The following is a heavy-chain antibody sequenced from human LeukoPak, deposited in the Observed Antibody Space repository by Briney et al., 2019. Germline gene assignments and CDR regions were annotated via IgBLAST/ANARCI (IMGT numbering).Heavy chain of an antibody. CDR1: GYSISSGYY. Sequence: SETPSLTCAVSGYSISSGYYWGWIRQPPGKGLEWIGSIYHSGSTYYNPSLKSRVTISVDTSKNQFSLKLSSVTAADTAVYYCASKGSSTSCCPKDYWGQGTLVTVSS. V-gene: IGHV4-38-2*01. D-gene: IGHD2-2*01. CDR3: ASKGSSTSCCPKDY. J-gene: IGHJ4*02. CDR2: IYHSGST.